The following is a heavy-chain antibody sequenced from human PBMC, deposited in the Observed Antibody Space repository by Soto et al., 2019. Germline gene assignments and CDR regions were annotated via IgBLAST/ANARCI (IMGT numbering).Heavy chain of an antibody. D-gene: IGHD6-13*01. CDR2: INPSRGGT. J-gene: IGHJ3*01. Sequence: QVQLVQSGAEVKKPGASVRVSCKASAYTFTSYYVHWVRQAPGQGPEWMGMINPSRGGTDYAQKFQGRVTMTRDTSTTTVYMELSSLRSEDTAIYYCTRSIITTAGTDAFDLWGQATLVTVSS. CDR1: AYTFTSYY. V-gene: IGHV1-46*03. CDR3: TRSIITTAGTDAFDL.